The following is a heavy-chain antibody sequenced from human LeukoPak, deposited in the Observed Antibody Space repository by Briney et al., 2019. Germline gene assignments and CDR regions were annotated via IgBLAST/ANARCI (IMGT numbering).Heavy chain of an antibody. V-gene: IGHV3-48*03. J-gene: IGHJ4*02. CDR1: GFTFSSYE. CDR2: ISSSGSTI. CDR3: ARETPFVLLGSGSSIY. D-gene: IGHD3-10*01. Sequence: GGSLRLSCAASGFTFSSYEMNWVRQAPGKGLEWVSYISSSGSTIYYADSVKGRFTISRDNAKNSLYLQMNSLRAEDTAVYYCARETPFVLLGSGSSIYWGQGTLVTVSS.